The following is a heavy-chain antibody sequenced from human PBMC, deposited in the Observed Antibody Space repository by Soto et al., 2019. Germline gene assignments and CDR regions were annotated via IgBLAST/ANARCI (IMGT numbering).Heavy chain of an antibody. Sequence: GGSLRLSCEASGFNFRDFWMHWVRQPPGKGPEWVSNIPSDGRDVSYADSVRGRFTISRDDARDTLYLQMSDLRVEDTAIYYCTRDDSGLGIDYWGQGTQVTVSS. J-gene: IGHJ4*02. D-gene: IGHD1-26*01. CDR3: TRDDSGLGIDY. CDR2: IPSDGRDV. V-gene: IGHV3-74*01. CDR1: GFNFRDFW.